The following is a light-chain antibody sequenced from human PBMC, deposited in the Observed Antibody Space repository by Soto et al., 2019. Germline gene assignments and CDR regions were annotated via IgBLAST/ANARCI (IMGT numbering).Light chain of an antibody. J-gene: IGKJ4*01. CDR3: QQYNNWPLT. CDR1: QSVNSH. V-gene: IGKV3D-15*01. Sequence: EIVMTQSPASLSVSPGERVTLSCRASQSVNSHLAWYQQKPGQAPRLLILGESTRPTGTPARFSGSGSGTDFTLTNSSLQSEDFAVYYCQQYNNWPLTVGGGTKVEIK. CDR2: GES.